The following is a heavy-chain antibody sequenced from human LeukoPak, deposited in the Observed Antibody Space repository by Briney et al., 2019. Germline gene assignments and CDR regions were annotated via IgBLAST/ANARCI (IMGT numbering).Heavy chain of an antibody. CDR1: GYTFTGYY. J-gene: IGHJ2*01. CDR3: AQIRGSGSYPRGYFDL. V-gene: IGHV1-2*02. CDR2: INPNNGGT. Sequence: ASVKVSCKASGYTFTGYYMHWVRQAPGQGLEWMGWINPNNGGTNYAQKFQGRVTMTSDTSISTVYMELSRLRSDDTAVYYCAQIRGSGSYPRGYFDLWGRGTLVTVSS. D-gene: IGHD1-26*01.